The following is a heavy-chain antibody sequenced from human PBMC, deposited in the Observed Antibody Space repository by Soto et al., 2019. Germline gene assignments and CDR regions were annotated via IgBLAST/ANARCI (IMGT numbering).Heavy chain of an antibody. J-gene: IGHJ3*02. CDR1: GGTFSSYA. CDR2: IIPIFGTA. Sequence: SVKVSCKASGGTFSSYAISWVRQAPGQGLEWMGGIIPIFGTANYAQKFQGRGTITADESTSTAYMELSSLRSEDTAVYYCARTKSPHDAFDIWGQGTMVTVSS. CDR3: ARTKSPHDAFDI. V-gene: IGHV1-69*13.